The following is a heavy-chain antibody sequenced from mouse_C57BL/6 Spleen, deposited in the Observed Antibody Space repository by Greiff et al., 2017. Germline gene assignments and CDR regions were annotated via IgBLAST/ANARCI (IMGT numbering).Heavy chain of an antibody. D-gene: IGHD2-3*01. Sequence: EVQLQESGPGLVKPSQSLSLTCSVTGYSITSGYYWNWIRQFPGNKLEWMGYISYDGSNNYNPSLKNRISITRDTSKNQFFLKLNSVTTEDTATYYCASSIYDGYDVYWGQGTTLTVSS. CDR1: GYSITSGYY. V-gene: IGHV3-6*01. CDR2: ISYDGSN. CDR3: ASSIYDGYDVY. J-gene: IGHJ2*01.